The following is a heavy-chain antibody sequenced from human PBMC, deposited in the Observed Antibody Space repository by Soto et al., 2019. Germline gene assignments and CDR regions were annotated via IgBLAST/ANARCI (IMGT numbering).Heavy chain of an antibody. CDR2: ISYDGSNK. Sequence: PGGSLRLSCAASGFTFRSYAMHWVRQAPGKGLEWVAVISYDGSNKYYADSVKGRFTISRDNSKNTLYLQMNSLRAEDTAVYYCASLSGYSYGLPFDYWGQGTLVTVSS. CDR3: ASLSGYSYGLPFDY. J-gene: IGHJ4*02. D-gene: IGHD5-18*01. V-gene: IGHV3-30-3*01. CDR1: GFTFRSYA.